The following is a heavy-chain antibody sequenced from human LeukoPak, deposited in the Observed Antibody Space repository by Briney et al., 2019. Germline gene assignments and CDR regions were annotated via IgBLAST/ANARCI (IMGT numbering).Heavy chain of an antibody. V-gene: IGHV3-30*04. CDR2: ISYDGSNK. J-gene: IGHJ4*02. CDR3: ARDLRYYGSGSYRPLSY. CDR1: GFTFSSYA. Sequence: GGSLRLSCAASGFTFSSYAMHWVRQAPGKGLEWVAVISYDGSNKYYADSVKGRFTISRDNSKNTLYLQMNSLRAEDTAVYYCARDLRYYGSGSYRPLSYWGQGTLVTVSS. D-gene: IGHD3-10*01.